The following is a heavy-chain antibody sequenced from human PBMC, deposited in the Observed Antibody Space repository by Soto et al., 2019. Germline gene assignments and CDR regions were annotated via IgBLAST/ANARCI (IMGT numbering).Heavy chain of an antibody. CDR1: GGPFPNGGYY. Sequence: SETLSRTCTVSGGPFPNGGYYWSWIRQEPGKGLEWIGYTHYSGDTSYNPSLRSRVTISTDTSKTQFSLRLRSVTSADTAVYYCARGDSQVSSVFDYWGQGMLVTVS. CDR2: THYSGDT. J-gene: IGHJ4*02. V-gene: IGHV4-31*03. CDR3: ARGDSQVSSVFDY. D-gene: IGHD3-16*01.